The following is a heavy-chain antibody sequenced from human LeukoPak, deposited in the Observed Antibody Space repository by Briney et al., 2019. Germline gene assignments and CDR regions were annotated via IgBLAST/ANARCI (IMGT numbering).Heavy chain of an antibody. Sequence: GGSLRLSCAASGFTFSDYYMSWIRQAPGKGLEWVSYISSSGSTIYYADSVKGRFTISRDNAKSSLYLQMNSLRAEDTAVYYCARDRDTAMVQPEDDYWGQGTLVTVSS. J-gene: IGHJ4*02. V-gene: IGHV3-11*04. CDR3: ARDRDTAMVQPEDDY. CDR1: GFTFSDYY. CDR2: ISSSGSTI. D-gene: IGHD5-18*01.